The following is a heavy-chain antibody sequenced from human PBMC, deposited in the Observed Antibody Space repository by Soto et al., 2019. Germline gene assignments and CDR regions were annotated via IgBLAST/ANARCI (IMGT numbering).Heavy chain of an antibody. D-gene: IGHD6-6*01. J-gene: IGHJ4*02. CDR1: GGSISSGGYY. CDR2: IYYSGST. CDR3: ARVYSCSSTPDF. V-gene: IGHV4-31*03. Sequence: PSETLSLTCTVSGGSISSGGYYWTWIRQHPGKGLEWIGYIYYSGSTYYNPSLMSRVIISVDTSKNQFSLKLSSVTAADTAVYYCARVYSCSSTPDFWGQGTLVTFSS.